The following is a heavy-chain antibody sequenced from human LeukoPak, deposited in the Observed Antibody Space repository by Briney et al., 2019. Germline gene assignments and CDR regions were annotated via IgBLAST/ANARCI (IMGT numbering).Heavy chain of an antibody. D-gene: IGHD5-24*01. J-gene: IGHJ4*02. Sequence: PGGSLRLSCAASGFIFSNYGMHWVRHSPEKGLEWVTFIRFDGSTQYYADSVKGRFTISRDNSKDTLYLQMSSLRLEDTGVYYCAKEGGDGSPFDYWGQGILVTVSS. CDR2: IRFDGSTQ. CDR1: GFIFSNYG. V-gene: IGHV3-30*02. CDR3: AKEGGDGSPFDY.